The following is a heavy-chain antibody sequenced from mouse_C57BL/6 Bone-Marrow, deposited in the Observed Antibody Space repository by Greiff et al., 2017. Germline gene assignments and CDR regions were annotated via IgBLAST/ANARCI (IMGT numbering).Heavy chain of an antibody. V-gene: IGHV5-6*01. D-gene: IGHD4-1*01. CDR3: ARLGPGDD. CDR2: ISSGGSYT. J-gene: IGHJ2*01. CDR1: GFTFSSYG. Sequence: EVKLVESGGDLVKPGGSLKLSCAASGFTFSSYGMSWVRQTPDKRLEWVATISSGGSYTYYPDSVKGRFTISRDNAKNTLYLQMSSLKSEDTAMYYCARLGPGDDWGQGTTLTVSS.